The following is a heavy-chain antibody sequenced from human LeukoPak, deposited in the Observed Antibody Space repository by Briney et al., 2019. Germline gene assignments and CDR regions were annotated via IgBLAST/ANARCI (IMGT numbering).Heavy chain of an antibody. V-gene: IGHV3-48*01. CDR3: ARWAGRDGYNFDY. CDR1: GFIFSNYS. Sequence: GGSLRLSCAASGFIFSNYSMNWVRQAPGKGLEWVSYISSSSSTIYYADSVKGRFTISRDNAKNSLYLQMNSLRAEDTAVYYCARWAGRDGYNFDYWGQGTLVTVSS. CDR2: ISSSSSTI. J-gene: IGHJ4*02. D-gene: IGHD5-24*01.